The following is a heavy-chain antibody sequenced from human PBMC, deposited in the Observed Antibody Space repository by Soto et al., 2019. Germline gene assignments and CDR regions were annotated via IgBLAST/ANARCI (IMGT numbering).Heavy chain of an antibody. Sequence: GGSLRLSCAASGFTFSSYGMHWVRQAPGKGLEWVAVIWYDGSNKYYADSVKGRFTISRDNSNNTLYLQMNSLRAEDTAVYYCARDYSMIVVVPDYWSQGTLVTVSS. CDR2: IWYDGSNK. J-gene: IGHJ4*02. D-gene: IGHD3-22*01. CDR3: ARDYSMIVVVPDY. V-gene: IGHV3-33*01. CDR1: GFTFSSYG.